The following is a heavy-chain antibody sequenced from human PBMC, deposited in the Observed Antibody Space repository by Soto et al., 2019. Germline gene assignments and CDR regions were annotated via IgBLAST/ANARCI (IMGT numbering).Heavy chain of an antibody. D-gene: IGHD4-17*01. CDR3: AKTVREHDYGDVWDFDL. CDR2: ISGRGGTT. V-gene: IGHV3-23*01. CDR1: GFTFSSYA. J-gene: IGHJ2*01. Sequence: EVQLLESGGGLVQPGGSLRLSCAASGFTFSSYAMSWVRQAPGKGLEWVSSISGRGGTTSFPDSVRGRFTISRDNSKTTLYLQMNSLRADDTAVYYCAKTVREHDYGDVWDFDLWGRGTLVTVSS.